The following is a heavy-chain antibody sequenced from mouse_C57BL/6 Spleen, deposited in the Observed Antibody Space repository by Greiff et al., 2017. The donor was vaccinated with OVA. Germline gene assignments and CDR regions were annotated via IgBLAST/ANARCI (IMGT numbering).Heavy chain of an antibody. D-gene: IGHD2-4*01. CDR1: GYTFTSYG. CDR2: IYPRSGNT. Sequence: ESGAELARPGASVKLSCKASGYTFTSYGISWVKQRTGQGLEWIGEIYPRSGNTYYNEKFKGKATLTADKSSSTAYMELRSLTSEDSAVYFCARGGDYDGYFDVWGTGTTVTVSS. CDR3: ARGGDYDGYFDV. V-gene: IGHV1-81*01. J-gene: IGHJ1*03.